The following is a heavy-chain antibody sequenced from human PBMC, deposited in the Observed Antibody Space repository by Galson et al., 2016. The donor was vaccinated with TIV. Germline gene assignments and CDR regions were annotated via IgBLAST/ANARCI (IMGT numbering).Heavy chain of an antibody. CDR2: MSPSNGNT. J-gene: IGHJ4*02. V-gene: IGHV1-8*01. D-gene: IGHD3-22*01. CDR1: GYTFTSFD. CDR3: ARGHYYDSSGYSFDF. Sequence: SVKVSCKASGYTFTSFDISWIRQAPGQGLEWMGWMSPSNGNTGYGQKFRGRITMTRHTSTTTVYMELSGLTSEDTAVYYCARGHYYDSSGYSFDFWGQGTLVTGSS.